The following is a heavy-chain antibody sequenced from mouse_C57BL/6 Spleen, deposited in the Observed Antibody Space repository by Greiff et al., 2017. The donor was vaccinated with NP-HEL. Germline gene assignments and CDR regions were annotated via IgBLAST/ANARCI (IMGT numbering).Heavy chain of an antibody. CDR2: IRSKSNNYAT. D-gene: IGHD1-1*01. Sequence: EVMLVESGGGLVQPKGSLKLSCAASGFSFNTYAMNWVRQAPGKGLEWVARIRSKSNNYATYYADSVKDRFTISRDDSESMLYLQMNNLKTEDTAMYYCVRQGGSSLYWYFDVWGTGTTVTVSS. CDR3: VRQGGSSLYWYFDV. CDR1: GFSFNTYA. V-gene: IGHV10-1*01. J-gene: IGHJ1*03.